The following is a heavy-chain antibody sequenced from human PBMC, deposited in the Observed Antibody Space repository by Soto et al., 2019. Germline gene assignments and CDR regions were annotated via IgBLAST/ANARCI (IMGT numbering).Heavy chain of an antibody. CDR2: FGPSGYT. V-gene: IGHV3-13*01. Sequence: GGSLRLSCAASGFTFSRYDMHWVRQVTGKGLEWVSGFGPSGYTYYAASVKGRFTISRENAENSLFLEMNSLRAEDAAVYYCARGRGYSASGGSYNGIDYWGQGTLVTVSS. D-gene: IGHD3-10*01. CDR3: ARGRGYSASGGSYNGIDY. CDR1: GFTFSRYD. J-gene: IGHJ4*02.